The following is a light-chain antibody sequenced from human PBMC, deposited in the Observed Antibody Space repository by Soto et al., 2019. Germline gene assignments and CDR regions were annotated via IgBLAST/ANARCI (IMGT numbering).Light chain of an antibody. CDR2: EAS. J-gene: IGKJ4*01. CDR3: QQSYSTPLT. V-gene: IGKV1-5*03. Sequence: DIQMTQSPSTLSASGGDRVTITCRASQSISSWLAWYQEKAGKAPKVLIYEASTLESGVPPRFSGSGSGTEFTLTITSLQPEDFATYYCQQSYSTPLTFGGGTKVDIK. CDR1: QSISSW.